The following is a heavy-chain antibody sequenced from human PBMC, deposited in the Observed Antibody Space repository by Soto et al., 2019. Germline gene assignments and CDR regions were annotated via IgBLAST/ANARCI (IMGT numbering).Heavy chain of an antibody. CDR3: ARGGPTTVHYYPREV. D-gene: IGHD4-4*01. Sequence: ASVKVSCKASGYTFTNYGITWVRQAPGQGFEWMGWISPYNGKTNYAQRLQGRVSMTTDTSTSTADMELRSLRFDDTAVYYCARGGPTTVHYYPREVWGQGTTVTVSS. CDR2: ISPYNGKT. CDR1: GYTFTNYG. V-gene: IGHV1-18*01. J-gene: IGHJ6*02.